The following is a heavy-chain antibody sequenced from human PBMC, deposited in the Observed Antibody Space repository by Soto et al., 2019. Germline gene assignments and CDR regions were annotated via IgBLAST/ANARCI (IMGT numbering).Heavy chain of an antibody. D-gene: IGHD3-22*01. V-gene: IGHV3-30-3*01. CDR2: ISYDGSNK. J-gene: IGHJ4*02. CDR1: GFTFSSYA. Sequence: SCAASGFTFSSYAMHWVRQAPGKGLEWVAVISYDGSNKYYAASVKGRFTISRDNSKNTVYLQMNSLRTEDTAVYYCARGGLYYYDSSGYYAHGDYWGRGTLVTVPQ. CDR3: ARGGLYYYDSSGYYAHGDY.